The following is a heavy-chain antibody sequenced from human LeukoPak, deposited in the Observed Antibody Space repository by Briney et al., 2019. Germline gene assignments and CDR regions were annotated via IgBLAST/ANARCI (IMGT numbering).Heavy chain of an antibody. CDR1: GFTFSSYA. CDR3: AKDGDSSSSGYYYFYMDV. Sequence: GSLRLSCAASGFTFSSYAMSWVRQAPGKGLEWVSAISGSGGSTYYADSVKGRFTISRDNSKNTLYLQMNSLRAEDTAVYYCAKDGDSSSSGYYYFYMDVWGNGTTVTVS. D-gene: IGHD6-6*01. V-gene: IGHV3-23*01. J-gene: IGHJ6*03. CDR2: ISGSGGST.